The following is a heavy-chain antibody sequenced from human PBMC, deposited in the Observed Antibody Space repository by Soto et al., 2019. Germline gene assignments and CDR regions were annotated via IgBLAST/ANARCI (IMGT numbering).Heavy chain of an antibody. V-gene: IGHV1-46*01. CDR2: INPSGGST. CDR1: GYTFTSYY. J-gene: IGHJ4*02. CDR3: ARDDYSSGWPFPYYFDY. D-gene: IGHD6-19*01. Sequence: GASVKVSCKASGYTFTSYYMHWVRQAPGQGLEWMGIINPSGGSTSYAQKFQGRVTMTRDTSTSTVYMELSSLRSEDTAVCYCARDDYSSGWPFPYYFDYWGQGTLVTVSS.